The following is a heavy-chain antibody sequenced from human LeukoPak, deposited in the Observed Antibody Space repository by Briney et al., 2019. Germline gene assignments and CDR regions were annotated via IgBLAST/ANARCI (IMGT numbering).Heavy chain of an antibody. V-gene: IGHV1-2*02. CDR1: GYTFTGYY. CDR2: INPNSGGT. Sequence: ASVKVSCKASGYTFTGYYMHWVRQAPGQGLEWMGWINPNSGGTNYAQKFQGRVTMTRDTSIGTAYMELRSLRSDDTAVYYCALAVAGNDAFDIWGQGTMVTVSS. J-gene: IGHJ3*02. D-gene: IGHD6-19*01. CDR3: ALAVAGNDAFDI.